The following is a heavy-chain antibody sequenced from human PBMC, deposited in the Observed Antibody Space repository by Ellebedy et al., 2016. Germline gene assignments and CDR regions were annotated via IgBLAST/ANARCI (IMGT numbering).Heavy chain of an antibody. V-gene: IGHV3-21*01. CDR1: GFTFSDYH. Sequence: GESLKISCAASGFTFSDYHINWVRQAPGKGLEWVSSISPDSSYIYYADSVKGRFTISRDNAKNSLYLQMNSLRAEDTAVYYCARLIYGSGSYYNYYFDYWGQGTLVTVSS. D-gene: IGHD3-10*01. CDR2: ISPDSSYI. J-gene: IGHJ4*02. CDR3: ARLIYGSGSYYNYYFDY.